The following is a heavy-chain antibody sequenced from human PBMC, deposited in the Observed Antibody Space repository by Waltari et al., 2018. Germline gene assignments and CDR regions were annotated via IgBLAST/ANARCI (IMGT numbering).Heavy chain of an antibody. J-gene: IGHJ5*02. Sequence: QVQLVESGGGVVQSGRALRLSCVAAGFPFDGFGMHWVRQAPGKALEWVALIWFDGSAKYYADSVKGWFTVSRDNSKNTFYLQLNSLRAEDTAVYYCARDMHSSSSALGWLDPWGQGTLVTVSS. CDR1: GFPFDGFG. V-gene: IGHV3-33*01. CDR2: IWFDGSAK. D-gene: IGHD6-6*01. CDR3: ARDMHSSSSALGWLDP.